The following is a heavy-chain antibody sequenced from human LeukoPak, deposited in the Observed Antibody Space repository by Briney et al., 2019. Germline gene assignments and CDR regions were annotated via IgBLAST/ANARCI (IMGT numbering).Heavy chain of an antibody. CDR1: GFTFSSYS. Sequence: PGGSLRLSCAAPGFTFSSYSMNWVRQAPGKGLEWVSSISSSSSYIYYADSVKGRFTISRDNAKNSLYLQMNSLRAEDTAVYYCARDVGKYSISSSSGGPWGQGTLVTVSS. D-gene: IGHD6-6*01. CDR2: ISSSSSYI. V-gene: IGHV3-21*01. CDR3: ARDVGKYSISSSSGGP. J-gene: IGHJ5*02.